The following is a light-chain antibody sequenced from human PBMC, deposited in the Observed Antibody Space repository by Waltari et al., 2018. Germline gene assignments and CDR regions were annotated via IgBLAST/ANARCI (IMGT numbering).Light chain of an antibody. Sequence: QSALTQPASVSGSPGQSITVSCTGTSSDVGRYNLSSWYQQHPGKAPKLMIYEGSKRPSGVSNRFSGSKSGNTASLTISGLQAEDEADYYCCSYAGSSTLLFGGGTKVTVL. J-gene: IGLJ2*01. CDR1: SSDVGRYNL. CDR2: EGS. CDR3: CSYAGSSTLL. V-gene: IGLV2-23*01.